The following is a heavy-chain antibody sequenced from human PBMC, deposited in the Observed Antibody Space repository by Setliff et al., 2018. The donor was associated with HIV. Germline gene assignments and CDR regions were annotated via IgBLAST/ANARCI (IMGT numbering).Heavy chain of an antibody. CDR2: IRYDGSDK. J-gene: IGHJ3*01. CDR3: ARDATYYNFWSGSYDAFDV. CDR1: GFTFSSYG. Sequence: GGSLRLSCGASGFTFSSYGMHWVRQAPGKGLEWVTFIRYDGSDKYYIESVKGRFTISRDNSKKMLYLQMNSLRAEDTAVYYCARDATYYNFWSGSYDAFDVWGPGTMVTVSS. D-gene: IGHD3-3*01. V-gene: IGHV3-30*02.